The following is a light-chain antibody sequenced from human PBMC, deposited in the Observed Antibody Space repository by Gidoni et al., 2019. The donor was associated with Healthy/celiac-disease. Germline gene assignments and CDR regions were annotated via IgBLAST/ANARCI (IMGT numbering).Light chain of an antibody. J-gene: IGKJ4*01. CDR2: GAS. CDR3: QQYNNWLLLT. Sequence: EIVITQSPAALSVSPGERATRSSRASQSVSSNLAWYQQKPGQAPRTLLYGASTRATGIPARFSGSGSGGAFTLSISSLQSEDFAVYYCQQYNNWLLLTFGGGTKVEIK. V-gene: IGKV3-15*01. CDR1: QSVSSN.